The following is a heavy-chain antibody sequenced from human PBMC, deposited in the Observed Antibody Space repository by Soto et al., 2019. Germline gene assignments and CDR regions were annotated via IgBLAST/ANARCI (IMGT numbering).Heavy chain of an antibody. CDR1: GFRFGEHS. CDR3: ARLPKGSMVTS. CDR2: ITSSGDSI. Sequence: PGGSLRLSCAASGFRFGEHSMNWVRQAPGKVLEWLSYITSSGDSIYYADSVKGRFTVSRDNAKNSLFLHMNSLRDDDTAVYYCARLPKGSMVTSWGQGTLVTVSS. D-gene: IGHD2-21*02. V-gene: IGHV3-48*02. J-gene: IGHJ4*02.